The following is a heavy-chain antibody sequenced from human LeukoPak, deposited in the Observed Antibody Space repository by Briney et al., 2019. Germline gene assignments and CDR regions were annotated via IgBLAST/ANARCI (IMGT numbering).Heavy chain of an antibody. CDR3: TRDMITLDY. D-gene: IGHD3-16*01. CDR2: IRSKAYGGTT. V-gene: IGHV3-49*04. CDR1: GFPFGDYA. Sequence: PGRSLRLSCTASGFPFGDYAISWGRQAPGKGLEWVGFIRSKAYGGTTEYAASVKGRFTISRDDSKSIAYLQMNSLKTEDTAVYYCTRDMITLDYWGPGTLVTVSS. J-gene: IGHJ4*02.